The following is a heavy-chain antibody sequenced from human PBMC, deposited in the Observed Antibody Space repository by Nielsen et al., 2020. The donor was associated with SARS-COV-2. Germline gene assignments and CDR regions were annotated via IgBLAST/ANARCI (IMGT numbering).Heavy chain of an antibody. CDR3: ASDYYYDSSGYFYWYFDL. CDR1: GFTFSSYA. D-gene: IGHD3-22*01. Sequence: GESLKISCAASGFTFSSYAMSWVRQAPGKGLEWVSAISGSGGSTYYADSVKGRFTISRDNSKNTLYLQMNSLRAEDTAVYYCASDYYYDSSGYFYWYFDLWGRGTLVTVSS. CDR2: ISGSGGST. J-gene: IGHJ2*01. V-gene: IGHV3-23*01.